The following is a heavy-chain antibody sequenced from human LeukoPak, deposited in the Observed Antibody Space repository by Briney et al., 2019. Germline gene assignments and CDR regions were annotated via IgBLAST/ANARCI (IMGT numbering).Heavy chain of an antibody. J-gene: IGHJ4*02. CDR1: GYTFTNYH. Sequence: ASVKVSCKASGYTFTNYHIAWVRQAPGQGLEWMGWVSTNDGNTVYAQRLQGRVTMTTDTSTSVAYMELRSLTSDDTAVYYCTRAPPGMTMMTDYWGQGSLVTVSS. V-gene: IGHV1-18*01. CDR3: TRAPPGMTMMTDY. D-gene: IGHD3-22*01. CDR2: VSTNDGNT.